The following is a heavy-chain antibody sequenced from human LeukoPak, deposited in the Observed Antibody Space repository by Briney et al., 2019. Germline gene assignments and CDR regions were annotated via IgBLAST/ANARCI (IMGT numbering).Heavy chain of an antibody. CDR3: ARQGEMPTILIDY. J-gene: IGHJ4*02. CDR1: GYTFTGYY. CDR2: INPNSGGT. D-gene: IGHD5-24*01. Sequence: GSSVKVSCKASGYTFTGYYMHWVRQAPGQGLEWMGRINPNSGGTNYAQKFQGRVTMTRDTSISTAYMELSRLRSDDTAVYYCARQGEMPTILIDYWGQGTLVTVSS. V-gene: IGHV1-2*06.